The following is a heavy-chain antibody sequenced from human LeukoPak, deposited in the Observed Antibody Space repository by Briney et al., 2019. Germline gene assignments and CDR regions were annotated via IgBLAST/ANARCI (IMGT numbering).Heavy chain of an antibody. CDR3: AKDYGGSYYFHY. J-gene: IGHJ4*02. CDR2: ISYDGSNK. V-gene: IGHV3-30*18. Sequence: GRSLRLSCAASGFTFSSYGMHWVRQAPGKGLEWVAVISYDGSNKYYADSVKGRFTISRDNSKNTLYLQMNSLRAEDTAVYYCAKDYGGSYYFHYWGQGTLVTVSS. CDR1: GFTFSSYG. D-gene: IGHD1-26*01.